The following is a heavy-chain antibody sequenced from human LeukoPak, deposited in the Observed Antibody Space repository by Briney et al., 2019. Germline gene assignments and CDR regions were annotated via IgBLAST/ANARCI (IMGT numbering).Heavy chain of an antibody. D-gene: IGHD1-26*01. CDR1: GYTFTRYG. V-gene: IGHV1-2*02. J-gene: IGHJ5*02. Sequence: ASVKVSCKTSGYTFTRYGMHWVRQAPGQGLEWMGWINPTTGGTNYAQQFQGRVSVTLDTSVSTAYMNLSSLTVDDTALYYCARLSHDTTSAWGQGTPVTVSS. CDR3: ARLSHDTTSA. CDR2: INPTTGGT.